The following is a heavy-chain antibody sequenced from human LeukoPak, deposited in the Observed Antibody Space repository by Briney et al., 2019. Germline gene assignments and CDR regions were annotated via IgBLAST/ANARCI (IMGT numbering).Heavy chain of an antibody. CDR3: ARDLSGVTGYTYGRGIDY. J-gene: IGHJ4*02. CDR2: INSDGSST. Sequence: GGSLRLSCAASGFTFSSYWMHWVRQAPGKGLVWVSRINSDGSSTSYADSVKGRFTISRDNAKNTLYLQMNSLRAEDTAVYYCARDLSGVTGYTYGRGIDYWGQGTLVTVSS. D-gene: IGHD5-18*01. CDR1: GFTFSSYW. V-gene: IGHV3-74*01.